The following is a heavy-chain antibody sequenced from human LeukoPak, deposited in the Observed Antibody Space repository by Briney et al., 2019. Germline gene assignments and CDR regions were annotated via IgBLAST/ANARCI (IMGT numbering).Heavy chain of an antibody. CDR1: GGSISGYY. D-gene: IGHD5-18*01. CDR2: IYYSGSS. J-gene: IGHJ4*02. V-gene: IGHV4-59*08. CDR3: ARQRRSRDTAMVTAMDY. Sequence: SETLSLTCTVSGGSISGYYWTWIRQPPGKGLEWVGYIYYSGSSNYNPSLKSRVAISVDTSKNQFSLKLNSVTAADTAVYYCARQRRSRDTAMVTAMDYWGQGTLVTVSS.